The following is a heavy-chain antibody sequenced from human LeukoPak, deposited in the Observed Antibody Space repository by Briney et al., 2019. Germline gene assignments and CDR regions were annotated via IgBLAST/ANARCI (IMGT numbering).Heavy chain of an antibody. V-gene: IGHV1-2*02. CDR1: GYTGYY. D-gene: IGHD1-26*01. CDR2: INPNNGDT. Sequence: ASVKVSCKASGYTGYYMHWVRQAPGLGLEWMGWINPNNGDTNYAQKFQGRVTMTRDTSISTAYMALSRLRSDDTAVYYCARNSLVGGTYYYGMDVWGQGTTVTASS. J-gene: IGHJ6*02. CDR3: ARNSLVGGTYYYGMDV.